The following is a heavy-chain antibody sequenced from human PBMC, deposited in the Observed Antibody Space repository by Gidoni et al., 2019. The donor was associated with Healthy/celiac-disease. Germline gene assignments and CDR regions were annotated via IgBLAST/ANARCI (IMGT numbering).Heavy chain of an antibody. CDR3: ARGRVHPFGSSRRYFDY. D-gene: IGHD6-13*01. V-gene: IGHV4-34*01. J-gene: IGHJ4*02. CDR2: INHSGST. Sequence: QVQLQQWGAGLLKPSETLSLTCAVYGGSFSGYYWSWIRQPPGKGLEWIGEINHSGSTNYNPSLKSRVTISVDTSKNQFSLKLSSVTAADTAVYYCARGRVHPFGSSRRYFDYWGQGTLVTVSS. CDR1: GGSFSGYY.